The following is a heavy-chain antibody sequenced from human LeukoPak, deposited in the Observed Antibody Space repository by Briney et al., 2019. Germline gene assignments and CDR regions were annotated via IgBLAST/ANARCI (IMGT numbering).Heavy chain of an antibody. CDR3: ARGGANTVRYFFDY. V-gene: IGHV5-51*01. CDR2: VYPGDSDS. J-gene: IGHJ4*02. CDR1: GYNFPNYW. D-gene: IGHD1-26*01. Sequence: GESLKISCGASGYNFPNYWIGWVRQMPGKGLEWMGIVYPGDSDSRYSPSFQGQVTISADRSISTAFLQWSSLRASDTAIYYCARGGANTVRYFFDYWGQGTLVTVSS.